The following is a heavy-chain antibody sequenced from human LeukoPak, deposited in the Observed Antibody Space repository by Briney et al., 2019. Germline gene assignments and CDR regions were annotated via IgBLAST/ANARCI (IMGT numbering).Heavy chain of an antibody. CDR2: IYYSGGT. Sequence: PSETLSLTCTVSGGSISSSSYYWGWIRQPPGKGLEWIGYIYYSGGTNYNPSLKSRVTISVDTSKNQFSLKLSSVTAADTAVYYCASSYSSGLLDYWGQGTLVTVSS. V-gene: IGHV4-61*05. D-gene: IGHD6-19*01. CDR1: GGSISSSSYY. J-gene: IGHJ4*02. CDR3: ASSYSSGLLDY.